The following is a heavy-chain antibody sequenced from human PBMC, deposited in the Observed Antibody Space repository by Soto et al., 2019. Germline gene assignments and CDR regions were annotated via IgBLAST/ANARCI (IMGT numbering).Heavy chain of an antibody. Sequence: ASVKVSCKASGYTFTSYAMHWVRQAPGQRLEWMGWINAGNGNTKYSRKFQGRVTITRDTSASTAYMELSSLRSEDTAVYYCARDIAAAGNWFGPWGQGTLVTVSS. CDR2: INAGNGNT. V-gene: IGHV1-3*01. CDR1: GYTFTSYA. D-gene: IGHD6-13*01. J-gene: IGHJ5*02. CDR3: ARDIAAAGNWFGP.